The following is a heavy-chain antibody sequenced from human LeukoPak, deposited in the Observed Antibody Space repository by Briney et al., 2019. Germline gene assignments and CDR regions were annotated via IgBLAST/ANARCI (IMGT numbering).Heavy chain of an antibody. J-gene: IGHJ4*02. D-gene: IGHD1-14*01. CDR1: GGSISSYY. CDR3: ARDRYLAYLDQ. V-gene: IGHV4-59*12. CDR2: IYYSGST. Sequence: TSETLPLTCTVSGGSISSYYWSWIRQPPGKGLEWIGYIYYSGSTNYNPSLNSRVTMSIDTSKNQFSLILTSVTAADTAVYYCARDRYLAYLDQWGQGTLVTVSS.